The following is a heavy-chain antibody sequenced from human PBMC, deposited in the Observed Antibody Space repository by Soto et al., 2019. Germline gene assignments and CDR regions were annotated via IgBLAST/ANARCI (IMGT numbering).Heavy chain of an antibody. Sequence: QVQLVQSGAEVKNPGASVKVSCKASGYTFTSYGISWVRQAPGQGLEWMGWISAYNGNTKYAQKLQGRVTLTTDTSPSTAYMELRSLRSHDAAVYYCARDAPPEDYWGQGTLVTVSS. CDR2: ISAYNGNT. J-gene: IGHJ4*02. V-gene: IGHV1-18*01. CDR1: GYTFTSYG. CDR3: ARDAPPEDY.